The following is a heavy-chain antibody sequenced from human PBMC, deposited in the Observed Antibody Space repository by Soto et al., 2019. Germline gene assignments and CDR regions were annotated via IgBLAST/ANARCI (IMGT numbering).Heavy chain of an antibody. J-gene: IGHJ6*02. V-gene: IGHV4-39*01. CDR2: IYYSGST. D-gene: IGHD3-3*01. CDR1: GGSISSSSYY. Sequence: ASETLSLTCTVSGGSISSSSYYWGWIRQPPGKGLEWIGSIYYSGSTYYNPSLKSRVTISVDTSKNQFSLKLSSVTAADTAVYYCARRDYDFWSGYYTGHYYYGMDVWGQGTTVTVSS. CDR3: ARRDYDFWSGYYTGHYYYGMDV.